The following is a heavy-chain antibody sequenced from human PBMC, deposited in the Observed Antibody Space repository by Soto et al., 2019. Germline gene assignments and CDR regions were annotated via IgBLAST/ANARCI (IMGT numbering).Heavy chain of an antibody. CDR2: IYYSGST. V-gene: IGHV4-59*06. J-gene: IGHJ6*02. CDR3: ARSGYYYDSSGYYYTNYYYYGMDV. CDR1: GGSISSYY. D-gene: IGHD3-22*01. Sequence: NPSETLSLTCTVSGGSISSYYWSWIRQHPGKGLEWIGYIYYSGSTYYNPSLKSRVTISVDTSKNQFSLKLSSVTAADTAVYYCARSGYYYDSSGYYYTNYYYYGMDVWGQGTTVTSP.